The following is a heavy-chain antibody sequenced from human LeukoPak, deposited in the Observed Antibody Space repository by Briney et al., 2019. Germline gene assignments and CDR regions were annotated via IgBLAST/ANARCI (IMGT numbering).Heavy chain of an antibody. CDR2: IRSKAFGGTT. V-gene: IGHV3-49*04. CDR1: GFTFGDYA. CDR3: TRATTLTQYYFDY. D-gene: IGHD4-17*01. Sequence: GGSLRLSCTASGFTFGDYAMSWGSQAPGKWMEWVGFIRSKAFGGTTEYAASVKGRFTISRDDSKSIAYLQMNSLKTEDTAVYYCTRATTLTQYYFDYWGQGTLVTVSS. J-gene: IGHJ4*02.